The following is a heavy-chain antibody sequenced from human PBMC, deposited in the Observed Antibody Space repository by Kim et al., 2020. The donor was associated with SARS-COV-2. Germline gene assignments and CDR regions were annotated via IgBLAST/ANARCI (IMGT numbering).Heavy chain of an antibody. J-gene: IGHJ4*01. V-gene: IGHV3-23*01. CDR1: GFTFGNSD. CDR2: ISLTGTNT. CDR3: AKGGRSNSWVFNYLEN. Sequence: GGSLRLSCAASGFTFGNSDMTWVRQAPGKGLEWVSVISLTGTNTHYADSVKGRFTISRDNFSNTLYLQMDSLGAEDTAVYYCAKGGRSNSWVFNYLENWG. D-gene: IGHD1-26*01.